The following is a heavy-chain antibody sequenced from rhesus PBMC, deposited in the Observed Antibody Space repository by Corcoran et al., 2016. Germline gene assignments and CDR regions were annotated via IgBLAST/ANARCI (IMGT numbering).Heavy chain of an antibody. V-gene: IGHV4-122*02. CDR3: ARGGYCTSTTCYAGFMFDY. CDR2: ITYRGST. CDR1: GYSISSGYY. D-gene: IGHD2-2*01. Sequence: QVQLQESGPGLVKPSETLSLTCAVSGYSISSGYYWSWIRLPPGMGLEWIGYITYRGSTSNNPSIKSRVTSSRDTSKNQFSLKLSSVTAADTAVYYCARGGYCTSTTCYAGFMFDYWGQGVLVTVSS. J-gene: IGHJ4*01.